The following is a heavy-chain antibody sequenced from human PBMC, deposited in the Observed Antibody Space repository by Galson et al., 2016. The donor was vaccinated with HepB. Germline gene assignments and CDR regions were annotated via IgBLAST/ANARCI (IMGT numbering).Heavy chain of an antibody. J-gene: IGHJ6*03. Sequence: SLRLSCAASGFTFAYAWMNWVRQAPGKGLEWVGRIKNKADGGTIDYAAPVKGRFTISRDDSKNTLYLQMNSLEIEDTAIYYCTKVLAYYQYDVDVWGRGSTVTVSS. CDR3: TKVLAYYQYDVDV. CDR1: GFTFAYAW. D-gene: IGHD4/OR15-4a*01. V-gene: IGHV3-15*01. CDR2: IKNKADGGTI.